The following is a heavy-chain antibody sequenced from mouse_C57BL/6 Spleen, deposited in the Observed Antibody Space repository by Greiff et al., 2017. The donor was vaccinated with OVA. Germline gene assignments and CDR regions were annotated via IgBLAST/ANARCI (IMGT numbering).Heavy chain of an antibody. CDR1: GFTFSDAW. CDR2: IRNKANNHAT. D-gene: IGHD1-1*01. CDR3: TGITTVVETMDY. J-gene: IGHJ4*01. V-gene: IGHV6-6*01. Sequence: EVHLVESGGGLVQPGGSMKLSCAASGFTFSDAWMDWVRQSPEKGLEWVAEIRNKANNHATYYAESVKGRFTISRDDSKSSVYLQMNSLRAEDTGSYYCTGITTVVETMDYWGQGTSVTVSS.